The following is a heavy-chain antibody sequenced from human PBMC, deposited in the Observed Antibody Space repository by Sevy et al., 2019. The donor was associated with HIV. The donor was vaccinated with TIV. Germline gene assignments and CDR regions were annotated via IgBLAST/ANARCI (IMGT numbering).Heavy chain of an antibody. Sequence: GGSLRLSCAVSGFSFSHYAFHWVRQAPGKGLEWVSLISYDGTYKYYADSVKGRFTISRDNSKNTLYLQMNSLRGNDTAVYYCARVAVSDCRIDCYHRFDYWGPGALVTVSS. J-gene: IGHJ4*02. CDR3: ARVAVSDCRIDCYHRFDY. D-gene: IGHD2-21*02. V-gene: IGHV3-30-3*01. CDR2: ISYDGTYK. CDR1: GFSFSHYA.